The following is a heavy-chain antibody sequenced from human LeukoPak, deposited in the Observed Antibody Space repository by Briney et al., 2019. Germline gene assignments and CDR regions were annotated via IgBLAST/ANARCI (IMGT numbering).Heavy chain of an antibody. CDR1: AFSLSTGQVG. Sequence: SGPTLVNPTQTLTLTCTFSAFSLSTGQVGVGWIRQPPGKALEWLALIYWNDDKRYSPSLKSRLTITKDTSKNQVVLTMANMDPVDTATYYCARSPAPGIAAGSFDYWGQGTLVTVSS. CDR2: IYWNDDK. D-gene: IGHD6-13*01. J-gene: IGHJ4*02. CDR3: ARSPAPGIAAGSFDY. V-gene: IGHV2-5*01.